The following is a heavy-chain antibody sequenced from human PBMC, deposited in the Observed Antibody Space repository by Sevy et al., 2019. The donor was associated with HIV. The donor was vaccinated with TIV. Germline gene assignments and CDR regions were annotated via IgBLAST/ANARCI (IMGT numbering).Heavy chain of an antibody. CDR1: GFTFSSYE. Sequence: GGSLRLSCAASGFTFSSYEMNWVRQAPGKGLEWVSYISSSGSTIYYADSVKGRFNISRDNAKNSLYLQMNSLRAEDTAVYYCARGGGYYYYYMDVWGKGTTVTVSS. CDR3: ARGGGYYYYYMDV. J-gene: IGHJ6*03. CDR2: ISSSGSTI. V-gene: IGHV3-48*03.